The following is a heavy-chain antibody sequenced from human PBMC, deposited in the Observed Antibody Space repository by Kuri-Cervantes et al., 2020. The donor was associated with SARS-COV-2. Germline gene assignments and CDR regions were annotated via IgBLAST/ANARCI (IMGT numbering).Heavy chain of an antibody. V-gene: IGHV7-4-1*02. Sequence: ASVKVSCKASGYTFTGNYIHWVRQAPGQGLEWLGWVDTNTFIATYAQGFTGRFVFSLDTSVSTAYLQISSLKAEDTAVYYCGRGYCSNGVCLDSWGQGTLVTVSS. CDR2: VDTNTFIA. D-gene: IGHD2-8*01. CDR1: GYTFTGNY. J-gene: IGHJ4*02. CDR3: GRGYCSNGVCLDS.